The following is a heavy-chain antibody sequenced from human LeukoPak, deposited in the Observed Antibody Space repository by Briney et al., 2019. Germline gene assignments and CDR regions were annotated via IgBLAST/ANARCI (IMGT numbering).Heavy chain of an antibody. CDR2: IKQDGSEK. D-gene: IGHD6-13*01. Sequence: GSLRLSCAASGFIFSSYWMSWVRQAPGKGLEWVANIKQDGSEKHYVDSVKGRFTISRDNAQNSLYLQMNSPRAEDTAVYYCARPIAAAAWEYYYYGMDVWGQGTTVTVSS. CDR1: GFIFSSYW. J-gene: IGHJ6*02. CDR3: ARPIAAAAWEYYYYGMDV. V-gene: IGHV3-7*03.